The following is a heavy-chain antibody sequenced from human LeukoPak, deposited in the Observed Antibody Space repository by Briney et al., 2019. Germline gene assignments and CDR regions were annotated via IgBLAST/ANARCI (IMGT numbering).Heavy chain of an antibody. CDR1: GGSFSGYY. CDR2: INHSGST. V-gene: IGHV4-34*01. CDR3: ATAGVGSSSQYYYYYGMDV. D-gene: IGHD6-6*01. Sequence: PSETLSLTCAVYGGSFSGYYWSWIRQPPAKGLEWIGEINHSGSTNYNPSLKSRVTISVDTSKNQFSLKLSSVTAADTAVYYCATAGVGSSSQYYYYYGMDVWGQGTTVTVSS. J-gene: IGHJ6*02.